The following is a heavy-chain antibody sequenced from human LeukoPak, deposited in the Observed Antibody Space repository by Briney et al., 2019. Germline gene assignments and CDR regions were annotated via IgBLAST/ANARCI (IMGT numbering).Heavy chain of an antibody. J-gene: IGHJ3*01. CDR1: GAYINNYY. Sequence: SETLSLTCTVSGAYINNYYWTWIRQPAAQGLEWIGRLHATESAIYNPSLKGRVTMSLDTSKDQLSLTLTSVTAADSAVYYCAGLSSGAAFDVWGPRGSGHRLI. CDR3: AGLSSGAAFDV. CDR2: LHATESA. V-gene: IGHV4-4*07. D-gene: IGHD3-22*01.